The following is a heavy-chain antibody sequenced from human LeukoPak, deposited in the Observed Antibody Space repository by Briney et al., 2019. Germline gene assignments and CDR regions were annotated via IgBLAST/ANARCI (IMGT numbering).Heavy chain of an antibody. J-gene: IGHJ4*02. CDR2: ISGSGANT. CDR3: AKDPQWLVLSAFDY. D-gene: IGHD6-19*01. CDR1: GFTFSSYS. Sequence: GGSLRLSCAASGFTFSSYSMNWVRQAPGKGLEWVSVISGSGANTYYADSVKGRFTISRDNSKNTLYLQVNSLRAEDTAVYYCAKDPQWLVLSAFDYWGQGTLVTVSS. V-gene: IGHV3-23*01.